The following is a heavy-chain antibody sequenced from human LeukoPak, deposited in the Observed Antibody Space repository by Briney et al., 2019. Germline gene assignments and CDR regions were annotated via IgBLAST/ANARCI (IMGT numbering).Heavy chain of an antibody. CDR2: ISSSSGYI. CDR3: AREKAGYYDSGPGDY. V-gene: IGHV3-21*01. Sequence: GGSLGLSCAASGFTFSSYSMNWVRQAPGKGLEWVSSISSSSGYIYYADSVKGRFTISRDNAKNSLYLQMNSLRAEDTAVYYCAREKAGYYDSGPGDYWGQGTLVTVSS. D-gene: IGHD3-22*01. J-gene: IGHJ4*02. CDR1: GFTFSSYS.